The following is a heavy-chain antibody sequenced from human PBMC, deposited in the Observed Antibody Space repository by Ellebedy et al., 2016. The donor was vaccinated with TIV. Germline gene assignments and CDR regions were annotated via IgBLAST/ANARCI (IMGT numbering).Heavy chain of an antibody. Sequence: GGSLRLSXAASGFTFDDYAMHWVRQAPGKGLEWVSGISWNSGSIGYADSVKGRFTISRDNAKNSLYLQMNSLTAEDTAVYYCARVAGATPVAYYFDYWGQGTLVTVSS. CDR3: ARVAGATPVAYYFDY. D-gene: IGHD2-15*01. CDR2: ISWNSGSI. J-gene: IGHJ4*02. CDR1: GFTFDDYA. V-gene: IGHV3-9*01.